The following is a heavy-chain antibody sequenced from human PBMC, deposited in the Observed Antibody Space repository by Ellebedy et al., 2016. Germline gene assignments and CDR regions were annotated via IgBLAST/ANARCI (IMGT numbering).Heavy chain of an antibody. J-gene: IGHJ4*02. CDR3: AREGTMLRGVKSEDH. Sequence: GESLKISXAASGFTFSSYSMNWVRQVPGKGLEWVSYINAGSRAIYYADSVKGRFIISRDDAKNLLYLQMNSLTAEDTGVYYCAREGTMLRGVKSEDHWGQGTLVTVSS. D-gene: IGHD3-10*01. CDR1: GFTFSSYS. V-gene: IGHV3-48*04. CDR2: INAGSRAI.